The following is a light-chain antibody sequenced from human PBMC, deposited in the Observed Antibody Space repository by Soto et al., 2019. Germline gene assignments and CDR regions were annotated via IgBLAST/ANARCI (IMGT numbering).Light chain of an antibody. CDR1: QSVSGY. V-gene: IGKV3D-15*03. Sequence: EIVMTQSPATLSVSPGERATLSCRTSQSVSGYLGWYQKKPGQAPRLLIYDASNTATGIPARFSGTGSGTVFTLTINILEPDDFAVYYCHQYGDSPQTFGQGTKVDIK. CDR2: DAS. CDR3: HQYGDSPQT. J-gene: IGKJ1*01.